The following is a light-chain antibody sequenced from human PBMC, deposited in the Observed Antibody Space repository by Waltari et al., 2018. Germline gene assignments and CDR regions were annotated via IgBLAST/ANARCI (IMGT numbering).Light chain of an antibody. V-gene: IGKV3-11*01. J-gene: IGKJ4*01. CDR2: DAS. Sequence: EIVLTQSPATLSLSPAERATLSRRASQTITTYLAWYQQKPGQAPRLHIYDASNRATGIPARFSGSGSGTDFALTISSLEPEDFAVYYCQHRTDWSFLTFGGGTKVEIK. CDR1: QTITTY. CDR3: QHRTDWSFLT.